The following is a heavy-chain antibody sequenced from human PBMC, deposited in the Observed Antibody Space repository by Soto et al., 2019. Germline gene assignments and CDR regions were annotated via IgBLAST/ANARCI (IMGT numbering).Heavy chain of an antibody. CDR1: GTSISSTFW. J-gene: IGHJ4*02. V-gene: IGHV4-4*02. Sequence: QVQLRESGPGMVRPSGTLSLACAVSGTSISSTFWWSWVRQSPGKGLEWIGEVYHSGGTKYNPSLKRRVTISGDKANNQFSLELRSVTAADTAVYYCATLPPRIVVVSTEIPTWGRGTLVTVSS. CDR3: ATLPPRIVVVSTEIPT. CDR2: VYHSGGT. D-gene: IGHD2-15*01.